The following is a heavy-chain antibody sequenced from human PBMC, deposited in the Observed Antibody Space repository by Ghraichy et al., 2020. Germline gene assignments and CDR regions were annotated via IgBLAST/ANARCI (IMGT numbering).Heavy chain of an antibody. CDR1: GFTFSSQW. D-gene: IGHD3/OR15-3a*01. CDR2: IKQDGSET. CDR3: ATNSRWTYEY. J-gene: IGHJ4*02. Sequence: GGSLRLSCAASGFTFSSQWISWVRQAPGKGLEWVANIKQDGSETYHVDSVKGRFTISRDNAKNALFLQMNNLRGEDTAIYYCATNSRWTYEYWGQGTVVTVSS. V-gene: IGHV3-7*03.